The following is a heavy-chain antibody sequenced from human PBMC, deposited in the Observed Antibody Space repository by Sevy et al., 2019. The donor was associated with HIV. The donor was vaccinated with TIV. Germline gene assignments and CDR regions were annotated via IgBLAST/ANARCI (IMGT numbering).Heavy chain of an antibody. CDR3: ARVPTTMGGFDP. V-gene: IGHV4-31*03. D-gene: IGHD4-4*01. J-gene: IGHJ5*02. CDR1: GGSISSGGYY. CDR2: IYYSGST. Sequence: SETLSLTCTVSGGSISSGGYYWSWIRQHPGKGLEWIGYIYYSGSTYYNPSLKSRVTISVDTSKNQFSLKLSSVTAADTAMYYCARVPTTMGGFDPWGQGTLVTVSS.